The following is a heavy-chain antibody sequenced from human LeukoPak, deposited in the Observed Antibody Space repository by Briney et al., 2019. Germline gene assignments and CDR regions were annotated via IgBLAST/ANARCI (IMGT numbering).Heavy chain of an antibody. D-gene: IGHD6-13*01. Sequence: PSETLSLTCTVSGYSISSGYYWGWIRQPPGKGLEWIGEINHSGSTNYNPSLKSRVTISVDTSKNQFTLKLSSVTAADTAVYYCARSSSWYGLYYYYYMDVWGKGTTVTVSS. CDR1: GYSISSGYY. CDR2: INHSGST. V-gene: IGHV4-38-2*02. CDR3: ARSSSWYGLYYYYYMDV. J-gene: IGHJ6*03.